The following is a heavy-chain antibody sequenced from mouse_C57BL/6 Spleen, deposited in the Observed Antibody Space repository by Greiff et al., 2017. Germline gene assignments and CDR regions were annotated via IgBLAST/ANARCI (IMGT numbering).Heavy chain of an antibody. V-gene: IGHV1-52*01. D-gene: IGHD2-4*01. J-gene: IGHJ3*01. Sequence: VQLQQPGAELVRPGSSVKLSCKASGYTFTSYWMHWVKQRPIQGLEWIGNIDPSDSETHYNQKFKDKATLTVDKSSSTAYMQLSSLTSEDSAVYYCATFYYDYDAGFAYWGQGTLVTVSA. CDR1: GYTFTSYW. CDR2: IDPSDSET. CDR3: ATFYYDYDAGFAY.